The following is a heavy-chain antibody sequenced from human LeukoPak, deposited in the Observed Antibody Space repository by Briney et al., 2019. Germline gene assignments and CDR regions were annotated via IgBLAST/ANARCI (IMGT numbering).Heavy chain of an antibody. J-gene: IGHJ5*02. CDR3: ARVGDRRGSTS. Sequence: LRLSCAASGFTFSSFSMHWVRQPPGKGLEWIGEINHSGSTNYNPSLKSRVTISVDTSKNQFSLKLSSVTAADTAVYYCARVGDRRGSTSWGQGTLVTVSS. V-gene: IGHV4-34*01. CDR1: GFTFSSFS. D-gene: IGHD3-16*01. CDR2: INHSGST.